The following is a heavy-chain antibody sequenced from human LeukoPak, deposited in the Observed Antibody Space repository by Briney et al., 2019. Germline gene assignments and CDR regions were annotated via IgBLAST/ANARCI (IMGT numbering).Heavy chain of an antibody. Sequence: PGGSLRLSCAASTFTVSSNYMSWVRQAPGKGLEWVSVLYSGGITYYADSVKGRFTISSDNSMNTPYLQMNSLRVEDTAVYYCARGGTAAAKYFKHWGQGTLVTVSS. CDR3: ARGGTAAAKYFKH. V-gene: IGHV3-66*01. D-gene: IGHD6-13*01. J-gene: IGHJ1*01. CDR2: LYSGGIT. CDR1: TFTVSSNY.